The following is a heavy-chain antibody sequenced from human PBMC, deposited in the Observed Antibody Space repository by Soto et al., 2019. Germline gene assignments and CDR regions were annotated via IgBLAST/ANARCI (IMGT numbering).Heavy chain of an antibody. J-gene: IGHJ4*02. CDR1: GFTFSSYS. CDR2: ISSSSSYI. CDR3: ARSLTLRIAAGY. D-gene: IGHD6-6*01. V-gene: IGHV3-21*01. Sequence: EVQLVESGGGLVKPGGSLRLSCAASGFTFSSYSMNWVRQAPGKGLEWVSSISSSSSYIYYADSVKGRFTISRDNAKNSLYLQMNSLRAEDTAVYYCARSLTLRIAAGYWGQGTLVTVSS.